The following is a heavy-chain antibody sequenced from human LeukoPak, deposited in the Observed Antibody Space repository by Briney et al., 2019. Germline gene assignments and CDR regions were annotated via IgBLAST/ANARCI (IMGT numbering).Heavy chain of an antibody. CDR1: GFTFSSYS. V-gene: IGHV3-21*01. D-gene: IGHD3-10*01. CDR3: ARDRGLLWFGESYTAYYFDY. J-gene: IGHJ4*02. Sequence: KSGGSLRLSCAASGFTFSSYSMNWVRQAPGKGLEWVSSISSSSSYIYYADSVKGRFTISRDNAKNSLYLQMNSLRAEDTAVYYCARDRGLLWFGESYTAYYFDYWAQEPLVTVSS. CDR2: ISSSSSYI.